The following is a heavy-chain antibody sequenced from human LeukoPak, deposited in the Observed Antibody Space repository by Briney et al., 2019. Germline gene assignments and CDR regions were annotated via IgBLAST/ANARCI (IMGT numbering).Heavy chain of an antibody. CDR2: INHSGST. V-gene: IGHV4-34*01. CDR3: ARESGQIDY. J-gene: IGHJ4*02. Sequence: SETLSLTCAVYGGSFSGYYWSWIRQPPGKGLEWIGEINHSGSTNYNPSLKSRVTISVDKSKNQFSLKLSSVTAADTAVYYCARESGQIDYWGQGTLVTVSS. CDR1: GGSFSGYY.